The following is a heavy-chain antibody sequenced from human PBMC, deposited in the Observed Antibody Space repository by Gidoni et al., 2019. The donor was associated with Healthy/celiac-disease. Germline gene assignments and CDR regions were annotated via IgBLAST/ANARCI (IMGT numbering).Heavy chain of an antibody. D-gene: IGHD3-3*01. CDR3: AHNSRSPSPLEWLFFAPFDY. V-gene: IGHV2-5*02. CDR2: IYWDDDK. CDR1: GFSLSTSGVG. J-gene: IGHJ4*02. Sequence: QITLKESGPTLVKPTQTLTLTCTFSGFSLSTSGVGVGWIRQPPGKALEWLALIYWDDDKRYSPSLKSRLTITKDTSKNQVVLTMTNMDPVDTATYYCAHNSRSPSPLEWLFFAPFDYWGQGTLVTVSS.